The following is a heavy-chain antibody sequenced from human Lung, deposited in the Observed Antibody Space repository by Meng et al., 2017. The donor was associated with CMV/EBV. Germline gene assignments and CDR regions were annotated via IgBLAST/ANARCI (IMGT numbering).Heavy chain of an antibody. CDR2: LIPVLNKA. D-gene: IGHD2/OR15-2a*01. Sequence: HVQLVQAGAEVKKPGSSLEVACKTSGGSFSTYTFSWVRQAPGQGLEWMGGLIPVLNKAKSAPRFQDRVTFTADETTTTAYMELSSLTFEDTAVYFCARGRGNQPLFDFWGQGTLVTVSS. CDR3: ARGRGNQPLFDF. J-gene: IGHJ4*02. V-gene: IGHV1-69*10. CDR1: GGSFSTYT.